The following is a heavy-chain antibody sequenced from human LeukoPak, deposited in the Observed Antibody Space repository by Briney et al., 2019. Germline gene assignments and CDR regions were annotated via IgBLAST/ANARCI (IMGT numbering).Heavy chain of an antibody. CDR3: ARSHRYYGMDV. V-gene: IGHV4-34*01. CDR1: GGSFSGYY. Sequence: SETLSLTCAVYGGSFSGYYWSWIRQPPGKGLEWIGEINHSGSTNYNPSLKSRVTISVDTSKNQFSLKLSSVTAADTAVYYCARSHRYYGMDVWGKGTTVTVSS. CDR2: INHSGST. J-gene: IGHJ6*04.